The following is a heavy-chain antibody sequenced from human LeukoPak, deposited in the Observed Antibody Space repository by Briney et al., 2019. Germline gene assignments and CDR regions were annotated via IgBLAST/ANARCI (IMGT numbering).Heavy chain of an antibody. CDR2: ISGSGGST. J-gene: IGHJ4*02. V-gene: IGHV3-23*01. Sequence: GGSLRLSCAASGFTFSNYAMSWVRQAPGKGLEWVSAISGSGGSTYYADSVKGRFTISRDNSKNTLYLQMNSLRAEDTAVYYCAKSRGDYETYFDYWGQGTLVTVSS. CDR3: AKSRGDYETYFDY. D-gene: IGHD4-17*01. CDR1: GFTFSNYA.